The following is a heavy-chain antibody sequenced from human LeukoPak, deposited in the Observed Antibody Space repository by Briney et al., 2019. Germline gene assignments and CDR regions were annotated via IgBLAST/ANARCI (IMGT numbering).Heavy chain of an antibody. V-gene: IGHV1-2*02. CDR1: GYTFTSYG. D-gene: IGHD3-10*01. CDR3: ARSMVRGVIPPAIGY. Sequence: ASVKVSCKASGYTFTSYGISWVRQAPGQGLEWMGWINPNSGGTNYAQKFQGRVTMTRDTSISTAYMELSRLRSDDTAVYYCARSMVRGVIPPAIGYWGQGTLVTVSS. CDR2: INPNSGGT. J-gene: IGHJ4*02.